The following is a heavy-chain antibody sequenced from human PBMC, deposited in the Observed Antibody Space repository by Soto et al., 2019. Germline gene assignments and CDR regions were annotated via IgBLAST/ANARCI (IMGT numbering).Heavy chain of an antibody. V-gene: IGHV4-59*01. J-gene: IGHJ4*02. CDR1: GGSINTYY. D-gene: IGHD6-19*01. CDR2: VDYSGNS. Sequence: PTETLSLTCTVSGGSINTYYWSWIRQPPGKGLEWIGYVDYSGNSDSSPSLKSRVTISIDTSKKQVSLKLNSVTAADTAVYYCARNLFLVAGRFHSDYRCPGLSVTV. CDR3: ARNLFLVAGRFHSDY.